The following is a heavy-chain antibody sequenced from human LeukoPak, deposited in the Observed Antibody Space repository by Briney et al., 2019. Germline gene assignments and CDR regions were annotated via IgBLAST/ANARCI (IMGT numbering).Heavy chain of an antibody. CDR3: ARDDKASGSVRGVTITH. Sequence: GASVKVSCKASGGTFSSYAISWVRQAPGQGLEWMGRIIPILGIANYAQKFQGRVTITADKSTSAAYMELSSLRSEDTAVYYCARDDKASGSVRGVTITHWGQGTLVTVSS. J-gene: IGHJ4*02. D-gene: IGHD3-10*02. CDR1: GGTFSSYA. V-gene: IGHV1-69*04. CDR2: IIPILGIA.